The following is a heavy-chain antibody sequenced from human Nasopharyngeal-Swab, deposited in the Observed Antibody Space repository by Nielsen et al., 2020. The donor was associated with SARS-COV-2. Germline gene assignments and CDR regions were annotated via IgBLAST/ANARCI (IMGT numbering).Heavy chain of an antibody. CDR2: IWYDGSNK. CDR3: ARDPPATWYGMDV. J-gene: IGHJ6*02. CDR1: GFTFSSYG. Sequence: GGPLRLSCAASGFTFSSYGMHWVRQVPGKGLEWVAVIWYDGSNKYYADSVKGRFTISRDNSKNTLYLQMNSLRAEDTAVYYCARDPPATWYGMDVWGQGTTVTVSS. V-gene: IGHV3-33*01.